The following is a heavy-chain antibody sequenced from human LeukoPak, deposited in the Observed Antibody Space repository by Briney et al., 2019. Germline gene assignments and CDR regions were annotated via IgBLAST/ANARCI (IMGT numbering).Heavy chain of an antibody. D-gene: IGHD3-10*01. CDR3: ARGRVRGDFDY. CDR2: ISGSGDST. Sequence: GGSLILSCAASGFIFSSYAMTWVRQAPGQGLEWVSAISGSGDSTYYADSVGGRFTISRHISKNTLYLQMNSLRAEDTAVYYCARGRVRGDFDYWGQGTLVTVSS. CDR1: GFIFSSYA. J-gene: IGHJ4*02. V-gene: IGHV3-23*01.